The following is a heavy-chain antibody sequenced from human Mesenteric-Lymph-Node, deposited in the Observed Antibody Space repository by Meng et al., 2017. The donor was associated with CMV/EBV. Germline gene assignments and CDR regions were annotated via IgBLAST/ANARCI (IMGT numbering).Heavy chain of an antibody. D-gene: IGHD1-1*01. CDR2: ISHDGRST. CDR3: AKSQPSTTTVRGWFDP. J-gene: IGHJ5*02. V-gene: IGHV3-23*01. Sequence: GGSLRLSCAASGFTFSNYAMSWVRQAPGKGLEWVSGISHDGRSTFYIDSVKGRFTISRDNFKNTLHLQMNSLRVEDTAVYYCAKSQPSTTTVRGWFDPWGQGTLVTVSS. CDR1: GFTFSNYA.